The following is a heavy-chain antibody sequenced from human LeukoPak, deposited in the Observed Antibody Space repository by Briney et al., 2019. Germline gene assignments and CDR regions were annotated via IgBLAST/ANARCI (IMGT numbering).Heavy chain of an antibody. CDR2: FAPGDGEA. Sequence: ASVKVSCKISGYTLTEVSMYWVRQAPGKGLEWMGGFAPGDGEAIYAQNFQGRLIVTEDTSTDTAYMELSSLRSDDTAVYYCATEIVGYGDVNYFDSWGQGTLVTVSS. V-gene: IGHV1-24*01. D-gene: IGHD4-17*01. CDR1: GYTLTEVS. CDR3: ATEIVGYGDVNYFDS. J-gene: IGHJ4*02.